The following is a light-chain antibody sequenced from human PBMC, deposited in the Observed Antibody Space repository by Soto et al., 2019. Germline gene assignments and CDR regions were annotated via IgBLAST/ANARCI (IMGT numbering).Light chain of an antibody. J-gene: IGLJ2*01. CDR3: QVWDRSSEHVV. CDR1: NIGAKS. V-gene: IGLV3-21*04. CDR2: YDS. Sequence: SYVLTQPPSVSVAPGKTANITCGENNIGAKSVHWYQQKPGQAPVLVIYYDSDRPSGIPERFSGSNSGNTATLTISRVEAGDEADDHCQVWDRSSEHVVFGGGTKLTVL.